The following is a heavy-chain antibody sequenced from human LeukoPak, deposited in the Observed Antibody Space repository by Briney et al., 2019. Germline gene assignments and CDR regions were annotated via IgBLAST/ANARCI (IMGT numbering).Heavy chain of an antibody. CDR3: ARALYYYDSSGYGY. V-gene: IGHV3-20*04. J-gene: IGHJ4*02. Sequence: GGSLRLSCAASGFTFDDYGMSWVRQAPGKGLEWVSGINWNGGSTDYADSVKGRFTISRDNSKNTLYLQMNSLRAEDTAVYYCARALYYYDSSGYGYWGQGTLVTVSS. CDR1: GFTFDDYG. CDR2: INWNGGST. D-gene: IGHD3-22*01.